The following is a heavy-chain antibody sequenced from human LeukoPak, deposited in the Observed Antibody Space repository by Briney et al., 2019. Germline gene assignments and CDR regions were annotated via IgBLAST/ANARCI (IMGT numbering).Heavy chain of an antibody. J-gene: IGHJ3*02. Sequence: SETLSLTCTVSGGSINSYYWSWIRQPPGKGLEWFGHIHYSGSTNYNPSLNSRLTILVDTSKNQFSLKLTSVTAADTAVYYCAREQWLAGDAFDIWGQGTMVTVSS. CDR1: GGSINSYY. CDR2: IHYSGST. CDR3: AREQWLAGDAFDI. D-gene: IGHD6-19*01. V-gene: IGHV4-59*01.